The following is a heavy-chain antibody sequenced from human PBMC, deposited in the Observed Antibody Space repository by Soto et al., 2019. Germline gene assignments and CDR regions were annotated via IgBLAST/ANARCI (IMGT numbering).Heavy chain of an antibody. V-gene: IGHV3-23*01. Sequence: GVLRLSCAASGFTFSGYAMSWVRQAPGKGLEWVSVIHGGGNSAYYADSVKGRFTISRDNSKNTLYLQMNSLRVEDTAVYYCAKKVPGSNPLDSWGQGALVTVSS. CDR3: AKKVPGSNPLDS. CDR2: IHGGGNSA. D-gene: IGHD1-1*01. CDR1: GFTFSGYA. J-gene: IGHJ4*02.